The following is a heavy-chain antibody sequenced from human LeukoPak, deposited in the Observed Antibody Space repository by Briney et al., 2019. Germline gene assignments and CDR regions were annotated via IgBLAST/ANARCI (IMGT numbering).Heavy chain of an antibody. D-gene: IGHD6-13*01. Sequence: SVKVSCKASGGTFISYAISWVRQAPGQGREWMGGIIPIFGTANYAQKFQGRVTITADESTSTAYMELSSLRSEDTAVYYCAIRIAAAGIDYWGQGTLVTVSS. V-gene: IGHV1-69*13. CDR1: GGTFISYA. J-gene: IGHJ4*02. CDR2: IIPIFGTA. CDR3: AIRIAAAGIDY.